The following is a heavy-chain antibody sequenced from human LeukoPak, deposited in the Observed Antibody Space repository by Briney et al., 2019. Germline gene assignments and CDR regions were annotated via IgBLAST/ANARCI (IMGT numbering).Heavy chain of an antibody. CDR3: ATDWGMDV. Sequence: GGSLRLSCAALGFTFFTYTMSWVRQAPGTGLEWVSAISGSGGSTYYADSVKGRFTISRDNSKNTLYLQMNSLRAEDTAVYYCATDWGMDVWGQGTTVTVSS. CDR1: GFTFFTYT. J-gene: IGHJ6*02. V-gene: IGHV3-23*01. CDR2: ISGSGGST. D-gene: IGHD2-21*01.